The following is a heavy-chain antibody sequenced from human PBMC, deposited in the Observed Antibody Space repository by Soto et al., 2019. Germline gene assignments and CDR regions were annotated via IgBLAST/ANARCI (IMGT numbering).Heavy chain of an antibody. J-gene: IGHJ5*02. CDR1: GGSISSGGYS. V-gene: IGHV4-30-2*01. Sequence: SETLSLTCAVPGGSISSGGYSWSWIRQPPGKGLEWIGYIYHSGSTYYNPSLKSRVTISVDRSKNQFSLRLTSVTASDTAVYYCSRLGAYYPSLDPWAQGTVVTVS. CDR3: SRLGAYYPSLDP. D-gene: IGHD2-21*01. CDR2: IYHSGST.